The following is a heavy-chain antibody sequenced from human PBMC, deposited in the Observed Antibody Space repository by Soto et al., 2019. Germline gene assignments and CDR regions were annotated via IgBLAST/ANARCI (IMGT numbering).Heavy chain of an antibody. CDR2: IWYDGSNK. CDR1: GFTFSSYG. V-gene: IGHV3-33*01. J-gene: IGHJ4*02. D-gene: IGHD6-6*01. Sequence: GESLKISCAASGFTFSSYGMHWVRQAPGKGLEWVAVIWYDGSNKYYADSVKGRFTISRDNSKNTLYLQMNSLRAEDTAVYYCAREPYSSSAPLDYWGQGTLVTVSS. CDR3: AREPYSSSAPLDY.